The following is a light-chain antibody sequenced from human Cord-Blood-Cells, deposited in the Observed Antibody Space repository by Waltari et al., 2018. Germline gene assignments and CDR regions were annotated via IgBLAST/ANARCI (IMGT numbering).Light chain of an antibody. CDR1: QSVSSN. CDR3: QQYNNWWT. CDR2: GAS. Sequence: EIVMTQSPATPSVSSGEHATRSSRASQSVSSNLAWYQQKPGQAHRLLIYGASTRATGIPARFSGSGSGTEFTLTISSLQSEDFAVYYCQQYNNWWTFGQGTKVEIK. V-gene: IGKV3-15*01. J-gene: IGKJ1*01.